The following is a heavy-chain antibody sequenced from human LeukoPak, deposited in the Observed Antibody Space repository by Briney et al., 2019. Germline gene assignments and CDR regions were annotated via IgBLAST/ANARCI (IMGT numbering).Heavy chain of an antibody. CDR3: AKDRGGGSQLGDAYDV. CDR1: GFPFDEHA. CDR2: ISYSSETI. J-gene: IGHJ3*01. V-gene: IGHV3-9*01. Sequence: GGSLRLSCAASGFPFDEHAMHWVRQAPGKGLEWVSGISYSSETIGYVDSVKGRFTISRDNVRRSLYLQMSSVRIEDTALYYCAKDRGGGSQLGDAYDVWGQGTMVSVSS. D-gene: IGHD5-24*01.